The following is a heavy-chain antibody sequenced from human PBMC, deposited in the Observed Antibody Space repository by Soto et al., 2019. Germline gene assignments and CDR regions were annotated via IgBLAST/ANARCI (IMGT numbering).Heavy chain of an antibody. V-gene: IGHV3-30*18. Sequence: QVQLVESGGGVVQPGRSLRLSCAAAGFTFSSYGMHWVRQAPGKGLEWVAIILYDGSNKYYADSVKGRFTISRDNSKNTLYLQMNSLRAEDTAVYYCAKVDTAMGYYYYAMDVWGQGTTVTVSS. CDR2: ILYDGSNK. CDR1: GFTFSSYG. J-gene: IGHJ6*02. D-gene: IGHD5-18*01. CDR3: AKVDTAMGYYYYAMDV.